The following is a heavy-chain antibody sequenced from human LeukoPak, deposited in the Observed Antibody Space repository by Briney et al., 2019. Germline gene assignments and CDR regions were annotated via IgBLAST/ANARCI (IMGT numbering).Heavy chain of an antibody. CDR2: IYHSGST. CDR1: GGSISSDNW. Sequence: SETLSLTCAVSGGSISSDNWWSWVRQPPGKGLEWIGEIYHSGSTNYNPSLQSRVTISVDTSKNQFSLKLSSVTAADTAVYYCARDRFDYWGQGALVTVSS. CDR3: ARDRFDY. J-gene: IGHJ4*02. D-gene: IGHD3-10*01. V-gene: IGHV4-4*02.